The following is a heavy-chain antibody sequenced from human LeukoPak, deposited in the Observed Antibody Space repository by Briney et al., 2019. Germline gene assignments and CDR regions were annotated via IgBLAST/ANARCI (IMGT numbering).Heavy chain of an antibody. V-gene: IGHV3-21*01. Sequence: GGSLRLSCAASGFTFSSYSMDWVRQAPGKGLEWVSSISSSSSYIYYADSVKGRFTISRDNAKNSLYLQMNSLRAEDTAVYYCARDLGYYGSGSYYNWAYYYYYMDVWGKGTTVTISS. D-gene: IGHD3-10*01. CDR1: GFTFSSYS. CDR3: ARDLGYYGSGSYYNWAYYYYYMDV. CDR2: ISSSSSYI. J-gene: IGHJ6*03.